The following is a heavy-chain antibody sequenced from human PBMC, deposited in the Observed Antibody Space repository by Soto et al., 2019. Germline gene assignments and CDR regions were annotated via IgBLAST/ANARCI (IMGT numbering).Heavy chain of an antibody. CDR1: GGTFSSYA. CDR3: ARVLDIVVVPAAISYYYGMDV. J-gene: IGHJ6*02. V-gene: IGHV1-69*13. Sequence: ASVKVSCKASGGTFSSYAISWVRQAPGQGLEWMGGIIPIFGTANYAQKFQGRVTITADESTSTAYMELSSLRSEDTAVYYCARVLDIVVVPAAISYYYGMDVWGQGTTVTVSS. D-gene: IGHD2-2*03. CDR2: IIPIFGTA.